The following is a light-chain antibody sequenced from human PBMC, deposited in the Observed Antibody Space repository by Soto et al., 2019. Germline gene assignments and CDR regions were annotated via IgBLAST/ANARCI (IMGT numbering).Light chain of an antibody. CDR2: EAS. J-gene: IGKJ1*01. CDR1: QNIDRW. V-gene: IGKV1-5*01. CDR3: QQYESGSP. Sequence: DIQMTQAPSTLPTSVGDRATITCRATQNIDRWLAWYQQKPGKAPKLLIYEASSLEGGVPSRFIGSGSGTEFTLTGSGLQAEDFETYWCQQYESGSPFGQGNKLDFK.